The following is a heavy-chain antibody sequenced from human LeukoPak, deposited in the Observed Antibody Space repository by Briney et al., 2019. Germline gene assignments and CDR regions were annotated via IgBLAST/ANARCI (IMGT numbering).Heavy chain of an antibody. CDR3: ARVDMSYYDILTGYYAPYYYYMDV. D-gene: IGHD3-9*01. J-gene: IGHJ6*03. CDR1: GGSISSSSYY. Sequence: SETLSLTCTVSGGSISSSSYYWSWIRQPPGKGLEWIGYIHYSGSTNYNPSLKSRVTISVDTSKNQFSLKLSSVTAADTAVYYCARVDMSYYDILTGYYAPYYYYMDVWGKGTTVTISS. V-gene: IGHV4-61*01. CDR2: IHYSGST.